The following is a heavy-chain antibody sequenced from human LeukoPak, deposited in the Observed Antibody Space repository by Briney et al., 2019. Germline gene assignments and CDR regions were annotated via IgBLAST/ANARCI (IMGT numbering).Heavy chain of an antibody. D-gene: IGHD2-2*01. CDR1: GYSFTSYW. V-gene: IGHV5-51*01. J-gene: IGHJ4*02. Sequence: GESLKISCKGFGYSFTSYWIGWVRQMPGKGLEWLGIIYPGDSDTRYSPSLQGQVTISADKSISTAYLQWSSLKASDTAMYYCARAGYCSRTSCFGPDYWGQGTLVTVSS. CDR3: ARAGYCSRTSCFGPDY. CDR2: IYPGDSDT.